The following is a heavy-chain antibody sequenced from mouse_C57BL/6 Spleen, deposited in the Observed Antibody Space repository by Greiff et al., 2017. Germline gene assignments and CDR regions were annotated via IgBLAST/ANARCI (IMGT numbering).Heavy chain of an antibody. CDR2: FDPSDSET. J-gene: IGHJ4*01. D-gene: IGHD1-1*01. CDR3: ARGFYYGSNYAMDY. CDR1: GYTFTSYW. Sequence: QVHVKQPGAELVRPGSSVKLSCKASGYTFTSYWMHWVKQRPIQGLEWIGNFDPSDSETHYNQKFKDKATLTVDKSSSTAYMQLSSLTSEDSAVYYCARGFYYGSNYAMDYWGQGTSVTVSS. V-gene: IGHV1-52*01.